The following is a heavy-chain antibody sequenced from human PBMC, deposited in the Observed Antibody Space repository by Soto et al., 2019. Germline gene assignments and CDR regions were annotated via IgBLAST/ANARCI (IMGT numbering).Heavy chain of an antibody. CDR2: VFNSGST. J-gene: IGHJ3*02. CDR3: ARARSGYNIDALDI. V-gene: IGHV4-59*01. CDR1: GDSIRTYF. D-gene: IGHD5-12*01. Sequence: PSETLSLTCTVSGDSIRTYFWSWIRQPPGKGLEWIGYVFNSGSTNSNPSITSRVTILLDTSRNQISLRLSSVTAADTAVYYCARARSGYNIDALDIWGQGTMVTVSS.